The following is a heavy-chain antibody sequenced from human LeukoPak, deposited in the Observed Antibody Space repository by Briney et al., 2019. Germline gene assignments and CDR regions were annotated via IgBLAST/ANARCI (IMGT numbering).Heavy chain of an antibody. J-gene: IGHJ3*02. CDR2: ISAYNGNT. CDR3: ARLLRPGGRKGDAFDI. CDR1: GYTFTSYG. Sequence: ASVKVSCKASGYTFTSYGISWVRQAPGQGLEWMGWISAYNGNTNYAQKLQGRVTMTTDTSTSTAYMELRSLRSDDTAMYYCARLLRPGGRKGDAFDIWGQGTLVTVSS. D-gene: IGHD1-26*01. V-gene: IGHV1-18*01.